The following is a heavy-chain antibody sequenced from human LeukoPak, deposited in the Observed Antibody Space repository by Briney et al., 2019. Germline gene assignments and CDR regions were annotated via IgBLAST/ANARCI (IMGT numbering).Heavy chain of an antibody. V-gene: IGHV4-59*08. CDR3: ASGFYGSGSYAYYFDY. D-gene: IGHD3-10*01. CDR1: GGSISSYY. CDR2: IYHSGTT. Sequence: SETLSLTCTVSGGSISSYYWSWIRQPPGKGLEWIGSIYHSGTTYYNPSLQSRVTILVDTSKNLFSLRLSSVTAADTAVYYCASGFYGSGSYAYYFDYWGQGTLVTVSS. J-gene: IGHJ4*02.